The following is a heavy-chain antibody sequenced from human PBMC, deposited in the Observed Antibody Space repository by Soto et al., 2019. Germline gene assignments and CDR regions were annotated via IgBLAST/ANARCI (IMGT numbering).Heavy chain of an antibody. CDR2: ISYDGSNK. D-gene: IGHD1-26*01. J-gene: IGHJ5*02. Sequence: GGSLRLSCAASGFTFSSYGMHWVRQAPGKGLEWVAVISYDGSNKYYADSVKGRFTISRDNSKNTLYLQMNSLRAEDTAVYYCAKDCFSSSDSGSYYNWFDPWGQGTLVTVSS. V-gene: IGHV3-30*18. CDR1: GFTFSSYG. CDR3: AKDCFSSSDSGSYYNWFDP.